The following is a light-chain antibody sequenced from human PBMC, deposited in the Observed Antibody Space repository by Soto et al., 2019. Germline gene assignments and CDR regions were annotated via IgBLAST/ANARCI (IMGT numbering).Light chain of an antibody. Sequence: DIVMTQSPDSLPVSLGERATINCKSSQSVLYSGNNKNYLAWYQQRPGQPPKLLIYWASTRESGVPDRFSGTGSGTDFTLTIRSLQAEDVAVYSCQQYYSTPSTFGGGTKVEL. CDR1: QSVLYSGNNKNY. J-gene: IGKJ4*01. CDR3: QQYYSTPST. CDR2: WAS. V-gene: IGKV4-1*01.